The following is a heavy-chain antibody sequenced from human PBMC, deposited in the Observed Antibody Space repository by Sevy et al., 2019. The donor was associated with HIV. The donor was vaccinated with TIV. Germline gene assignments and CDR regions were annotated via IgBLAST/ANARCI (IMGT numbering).Heavy chain of an antibody. J-gene: IGHJ6*02. D-gene: IGHD3-3*01. CDR3: ARGNPPYYDFWSGYFAPRNYYYGMDV. CDR2: IYYSGST. Sequence: WVRQPPGKGLEWIGSIYYSGSTYYNPSLKSRVTISVDTSKNQFSLKLSSVTAADTAVYYCARGNPPYYDFWSGYFAPRNYYYGMDVWGQRTTVTVSS. V-gene: IGHV4-39*01.